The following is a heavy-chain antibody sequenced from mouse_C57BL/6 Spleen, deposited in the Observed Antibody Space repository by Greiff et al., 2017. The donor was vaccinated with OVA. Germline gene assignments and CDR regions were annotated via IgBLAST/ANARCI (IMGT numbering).Heavy chain of an antibody. CDR1: GYSFTSYY. J-gene: IGHJ1*03. CDR3: ARGGDTRYFDV. Sequence: VQLQQSGPELVKPGASVKISCKASGYSFTSYYIHWVKQRPGQGLEWIGWIYPGSGNTKYNEKFKGKATLTADTSSSTAYMQLSSLTSEDSAVYYCARGGDTRYFDVWGTGTTVTVSS. CDR2: IYPGSGNT. V-gene: IGHV1-66*01. D-gene: IGHD3-3*01.